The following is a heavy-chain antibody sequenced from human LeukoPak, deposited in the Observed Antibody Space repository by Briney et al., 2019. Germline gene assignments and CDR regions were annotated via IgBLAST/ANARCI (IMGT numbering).Heavy chain of an antibody. Sequence: SETLSLTCTVSGGSISSSSYYWGWIRQPPGKGLEWIGSIYYSGSTYYNPSLKSRVTISVDTSKNQFSLKLSSVTAAATAVYYCARHLTYYYDSSGYYFDYWGQGTLVTVSS. CDR2: IYYSGST. D-gene: IGHD3-22*01. J-gene: IGHJ4*02. V-gene: IGHV4-39*01. CDR3: ARHLTYYYDSSGYYFDY. CDR1: GGSISSSSYY.